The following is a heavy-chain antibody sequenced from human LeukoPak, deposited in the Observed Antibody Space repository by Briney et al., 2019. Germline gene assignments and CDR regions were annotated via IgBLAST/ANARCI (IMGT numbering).Heavy chain of an antibody. V-gene: IGHV3-23*01. Sequence: GGSLRLSCAASGFTFSSYGMGWVRQAPGKGLEWVSDISGSGGGTYYADSVKGRFTISRDNSKNTLDLQMNSLTAEDTAVYYCAKGIAILWFGELLSGAFDYWGQGTLVSVSS. CDR2: ISGSGGGT. CDR1: GFTFSSYG. J-gene: IGHJ4*02. CDR3: AKGIAILWFGELLSGAFDY. D-gene: IGHD3-10*01.